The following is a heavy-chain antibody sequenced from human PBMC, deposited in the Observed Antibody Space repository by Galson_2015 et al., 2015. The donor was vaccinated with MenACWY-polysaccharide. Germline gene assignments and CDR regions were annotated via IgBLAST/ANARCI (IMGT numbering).Heavy chain of an antibody. V-gene: IGHV1-69*04. CDR2: IIPFATME. J-gene: IGHJ4*02. D-gene: IGHD2-15*01. CDR1: GGSLSSYS. CDR3: ARVDCSGGNCYLDY. Sequence: SVKVSCRASGGSLSSYSIGWVRQAPGQGLEWMGRIIPFATMENYAQKFQGRVMISADTSINTVYMQLTSLESDDTAVYYCARVDCSGGNCYLDYWGQGTLVTVSS.